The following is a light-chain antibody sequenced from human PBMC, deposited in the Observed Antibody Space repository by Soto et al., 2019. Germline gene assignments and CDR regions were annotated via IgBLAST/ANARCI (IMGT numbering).Light chain of an antibody. V-gene: IGKV3-20*01. CDR2: DAS. J-gene: IGKJ1*01. CDR3: HQYGSSWT. CDR1: QSVGGY. Sequence: EIVLTQSPATLSLSPGERATLSCRASQSVGGYLAWYQQRPGQAPRVLIYDASNRATGIPDRFSGSGSGTDFTLTISRLEPEDFAVYYCHQYGSSWTFGQGTKVDIK.